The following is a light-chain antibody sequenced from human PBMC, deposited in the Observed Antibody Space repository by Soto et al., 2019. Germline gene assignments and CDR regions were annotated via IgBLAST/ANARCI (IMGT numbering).Light chain of an antibody. CDR3: SSQAVSSTLV. Sequence: QSALTQPASVSGSPGQSITISCTGTSSDIGGYNYVSWYQQHPGKAPKLMIYDVSNRPSGVSNRFSGSKSGNTASLTISGAHAEDEADYYCSSQAVSSTLVFGGGTKLTV. CDR2: DVS. J-gene: IGLJ2*01. CDR1: SSDIGGYNY. V-gene: IGLV2-14*01.